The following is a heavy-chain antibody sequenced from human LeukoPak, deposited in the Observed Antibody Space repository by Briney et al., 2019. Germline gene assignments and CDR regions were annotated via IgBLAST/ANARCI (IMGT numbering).Heavy chain of an antibody. J-gene: IGHJ5*02. CDR2: FDPEDGET. V-gene: IGHV1-24*01. CDR1: GYTLTELS. Sequence: ASVKVSCKVSGYTLTELSMHWVRQAPGKGLEWMGGFDPEDGETIYAQKFQGRVTMTEDTSTDTAYMELSSLRSEDTAVYYCATSLSSTSSNWFDPWGQGTLVTVSS. CDR3: ATSLSSTSSNWFDP. D-gene: IGHD2-2*01.